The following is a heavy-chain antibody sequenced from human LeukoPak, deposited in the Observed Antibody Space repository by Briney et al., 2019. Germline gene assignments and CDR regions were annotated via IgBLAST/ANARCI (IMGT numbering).Heavy chain of an antibody. J-gene: IGHJ6*02. Sequence: ASVKVSCKASGYTFTGYYMHWVRQAPGQGLEWMGWINPNSGGTNYAQKFQGWVTMTRDTSISTAYMELSRLRSDDTAVYYCARDLYYDSSGYPRDYYYGMDVWGQGTTVTVSS. V-gene: IGHV1-2*04. D-gene: IGHD3-22*01. CDR1: GYTFTGYY. CDR2: INPNSGGT. CDR3: ARDLYYDSSGYPRDYYYGMDV.